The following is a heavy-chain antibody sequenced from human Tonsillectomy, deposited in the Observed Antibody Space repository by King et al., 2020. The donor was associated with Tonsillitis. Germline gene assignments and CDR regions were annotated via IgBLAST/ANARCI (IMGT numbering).Heavy chain of an antibody. CDR2: VSYDGSNK. J-gene: IGHJ3*02. Sequence: VQLVESGGGVVQPGRSLRLSCAASGFTFSSSTIHWVRQAPGKGLEWVTVVSYDGSNKNYADSVKGRFTISRDNSKKMMHLQMNSLRAEDTAVYYCAREALFGESSYAFDIWGQGTMVTVSS. CDR3: AREALFGESSYAFDI. CDR1: GFTFSSST. D-gene: IGHD3-10*02. V-gene: IGHV3-30-3*01.